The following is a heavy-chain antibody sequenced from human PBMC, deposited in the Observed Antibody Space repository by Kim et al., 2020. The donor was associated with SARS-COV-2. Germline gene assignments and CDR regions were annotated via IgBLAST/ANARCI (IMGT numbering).Heavy chain of an antibody. V-gene: IGHV4-59*01. CDR2: IYYSGST. CDR3: ARGFVSRWIQLWAIHFDY. Sequence: SETLSLTCTVSGGSISSYYWSWIRQPPGKGLEWIGYIYYSGSTNYNPSLKSRVTISVDTSKNQFSLKLSSVTAADTAVYYCARGFVSRWIQLWAIHFDYWGQGTLVTVSS. J-gene: IGHJ4*02. D-gene: IGHD5-18*01. CDR1: GGSISSYY.